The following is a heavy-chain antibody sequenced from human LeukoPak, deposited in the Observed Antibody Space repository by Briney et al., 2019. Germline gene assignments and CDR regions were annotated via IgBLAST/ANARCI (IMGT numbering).Heavy chain of an antibody. D-gene: IGHD1-1*01. CDR2: ISAYNGNT. CDR3: ASSDGKYFQH. V-gene: IGHV1-18*01. CDR1: GYTFTSYA. Sequence: EASVKVSCKASGYTFTSYAFRWVRQAPGRGLEWMGWISAYNGNTNYAQNLQGRVTMTTDTYTSTTYMELRSLRSDDTAVYYCASSDGKYFQHWGQGTLVTVSS. J-gene: IGHJ1*01.